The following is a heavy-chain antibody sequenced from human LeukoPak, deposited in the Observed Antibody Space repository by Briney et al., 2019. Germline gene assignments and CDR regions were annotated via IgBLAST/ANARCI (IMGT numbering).Heavy chain of an antibody. D-gene: IGHD1-26*01. Sequence: GESLKISCKFSGYTFTDRWIGWVRQMPGKGLEWMGLMYPGDSDTRYSPSFEGHVTISADKSISTAYLQWSSLKASDTAMYYCARLGGFAATTPDYWGQGTLVTVSS. CDR2: MYPGDSDT. CDR1: GYTFTDRW. V-gene: IGHV5-51*01. CDR3: ARLGGFAATTPDY. J-gene: IGHJ4*02.